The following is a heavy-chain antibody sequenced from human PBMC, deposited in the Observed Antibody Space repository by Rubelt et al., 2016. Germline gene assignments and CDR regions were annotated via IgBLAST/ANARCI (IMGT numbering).Heavy chain of an antibody. Sequence: EVQLLESGGGWEQPGGSLRLSCAASGFTFSNFAMTWVRQASGKGLEWVGRIRSKANGYATSYAESVKGRFTISRDDSKNTTYLQMNSRKTEDTAVYYCTRLEAGGFSDHWGQGTLVTVSS. CDR2: IRSKANGYAT. V-gene: IGHV3-73*01. CDR1: GFTFSNFA. CDR3: TRLEAGGFSDH. J-gene: IGHJ4*02. D-gene: IGHD3-16*01.